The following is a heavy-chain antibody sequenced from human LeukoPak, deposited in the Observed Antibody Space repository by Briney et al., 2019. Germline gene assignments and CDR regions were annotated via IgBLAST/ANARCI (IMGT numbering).Heavy chain of an antibody. V-gene: IGHV5-51*01. CDR1: GYRFTSHW. CDR2: IYAGDSDT. J-gene: IGHJ4*02. D-gene: IGHD6-13*01. Sequence: GESLKISCKGSGYRFTSHWIGWVRQRPGKGLEWMAIIYAGDSDTRYSPSFQGQVTISVDKSISTAYLQWSSLKASDTAIYYCVTAAHFDYWGQGTLVTVSS. CDR3: VTAAHFDY.